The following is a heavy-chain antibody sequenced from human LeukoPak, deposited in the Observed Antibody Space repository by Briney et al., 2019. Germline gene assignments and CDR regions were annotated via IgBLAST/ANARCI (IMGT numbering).Heavy chain of an antibody. CDR2: ISSSGSTI. CDR1: GFTFSSYE. D-gene: IGHD2-2*01. CDR3: ARERGVVPAARRPKFHMDV. V-gene: IGHV3-48*03. J-gene: IGHJ6*03. Sequence: GGSLRLSCAASGFTFSSYEMNWVRQAPGKGLEWVSYISSSGSTIYYADSVKGRFTISRDNAKNSLYLQMNSLRAEDTAVYYCARERGVVPAARRPKFHMDVWGKGTTVTVSS.